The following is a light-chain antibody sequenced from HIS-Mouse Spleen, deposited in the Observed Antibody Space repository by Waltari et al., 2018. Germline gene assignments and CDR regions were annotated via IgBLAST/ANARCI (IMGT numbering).Light chain of an antibody. Sequence: EIVLTQSPGTLSLSPGERATLSCRASQSVSSSYLAWYQQKPGQAPRLLIYGASSRATGSPDRFSGSWSGTDFTLTISRLEPEDFAVYYCQQYGSSPVTFGQGTKLEIK. J-gene: IGKJ2*01. CDR1: QSVSSSY. V-gene: IGKV3-20*01. CDR2: GAS. CDR3: QQYGSSPVT.